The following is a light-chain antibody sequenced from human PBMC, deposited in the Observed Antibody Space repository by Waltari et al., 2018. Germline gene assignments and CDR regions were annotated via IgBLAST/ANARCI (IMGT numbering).Light chain of an antibody. CDR2: DAS. J-gene: IGLJ2*01. CDR1: SSDVGGYNY. Sequence: QSALTQPRSVSGSPGQSVTISCTGTSSDVGGYNYVSWYQQHPGKAPKLVIYDASKRPSGVPDRFSGSKSGNTASLTISGLQAEDEADYYCCSYAGSYVVFGGGTKLTVL. V-gene: IGLV2-11*01. CDR3: CSYAGSYVV.